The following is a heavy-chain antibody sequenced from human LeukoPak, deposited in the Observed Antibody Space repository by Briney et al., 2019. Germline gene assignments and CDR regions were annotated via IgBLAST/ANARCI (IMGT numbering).Heavy chain of an antibody. CDR2: IYYSGST. CDR1: GGSISSSSYY. V-gene: IGHV4-39*01. J-gene: IGHJ4*02. D-gene: IGHD3-16*01. Sequence: SETLSLTCTVSGGSISSSSYYWGWIRQPPGKGLEWIGSIYYSGSTYYNPSLESRVTISVDTSKNQFSLKLSSVTAADTAVYYCARVEGGGYYFDYWGQGTLVTVSS. CDR3: ARVEGGGYYFDY.